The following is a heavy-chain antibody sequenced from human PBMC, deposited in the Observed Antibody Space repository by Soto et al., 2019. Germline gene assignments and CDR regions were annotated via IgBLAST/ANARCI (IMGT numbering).Heavy chain of an antibody. Sequence: QVQLQESGPGLVKPSETLSLTCTVSGGSISSYYWSWIRQPPGKGLEWIGYIYYSGSTNYNPSLMRGLPISVDTSKIQFSLKLSSVTAADTAVYYCAGVWGGAFDFWGQGTMVTVSS. J-gene: IGHJ3*01. CDR1: GGSISSYY. D-gene: IGHD3-16*01. CDR2: IYYSGST. CDR3: AGVWGGAFDF. V-gene: IGHV4-59*01.